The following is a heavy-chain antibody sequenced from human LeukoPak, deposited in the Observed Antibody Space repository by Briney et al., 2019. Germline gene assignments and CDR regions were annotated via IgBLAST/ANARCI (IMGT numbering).Heavy chain of an antibody. CDR1: GASITGPTDD. CDR3: ARRRGLSCTLCYVDF. CDR2: VSHSRNT. Sequence: WETLSLTCTVYGASITGPTDDWDWIRQPRGKGLDWLWRVSHSRNTYNPSLKRRATTSVDTSKNQCSLKLNSVTAADTAVYYCARRRGLSCTLCYVDFWGQGTLVTVSS. V-gene: IGHV4-39*01. J-gene: IGHJ4*02. D-gene: IGHD2-8*01.